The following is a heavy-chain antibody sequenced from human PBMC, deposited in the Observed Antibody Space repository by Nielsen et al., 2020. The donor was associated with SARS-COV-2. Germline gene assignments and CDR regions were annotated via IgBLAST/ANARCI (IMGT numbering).Heavy chain of an antibody. CDR2: IYYSGST. V-gene: IGHV4-59*06. CDR1: GGSISSYY. J-gene: IGHJ4*02. D-gene: IGHD3-3*01. Sequence: SETLSLTCTVSGGSISSYYWSWIRQHPGKGLEWIGYIYYSGSTYYNPSLKSRVTISVDTSKNQFSLKLSSVTAADTAVYYCARALGSLTIFGVVITEHFDYWGQGTLVTVSS. CDR3: ARALGSLTIFGVVITEHFDY.